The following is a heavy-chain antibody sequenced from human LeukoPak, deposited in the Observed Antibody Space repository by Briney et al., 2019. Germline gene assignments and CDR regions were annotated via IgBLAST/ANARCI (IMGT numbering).Heavy chain of an antibody. CDR2: IYTGGTT. CDR3: ARRLYAAAFDS. V-gene: IGHV3-53*01. CDR1: GFTVSGNY. J-gene: IGHJ4*02. Sequence: GGSLRLSCAASGFTVSGNYMSWVRQAPGKGLEWVSIIYTGGTTYYADSVKGRFTISRDNSKNTLYLQMNSLRAEDTAVYYCARRLYAAAFDSWGQGTLVTVSS. D-gene: IGHD2-2*01.